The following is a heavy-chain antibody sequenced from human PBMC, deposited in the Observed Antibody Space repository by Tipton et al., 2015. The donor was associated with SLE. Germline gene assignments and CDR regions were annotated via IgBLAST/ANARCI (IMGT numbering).Heavy chain of an antibody. J-gene: IGHJ6*02. CDR1: GFSFSDHY. D-gene: IGHD3-16*01. Sequence: SLRLSCAASGFSFSDHYMDWVRQAPGKGLEWVGRTRNKASSYIRDYAASVKGRFTISRDDSSNSLFLQMNSLKTEDTAVYYCARGLHFCGSTDCHYYYGLDVWGQGTTVTVSS. CDR2: TRNKASSYIR. V-gene: IGHV3-72*01. CDR3: ARGLHFCGSTDCHYYYGLDV.